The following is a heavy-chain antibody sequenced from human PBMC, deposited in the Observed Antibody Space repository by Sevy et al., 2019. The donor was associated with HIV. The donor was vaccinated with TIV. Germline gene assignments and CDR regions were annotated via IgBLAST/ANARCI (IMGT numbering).Heavy chain of an antibody. CDR3: ATGRFVDTAMDLKGYFDY. CDR2: IYYSGST. CDR1: GGSISSYY. V-gene: IGHV4-59*01. D-gene: IGHD5-18*01. J-gene: IGHJ4*02. Sequence: SETLSLTCTVSGGSISSYYWSWIRQPPGKGLEWIGYIYYSGSTNYNPSLKSRVTISVDTSKNQFSLKLSSVTAADTAVYDCATGRFVDTAMDLKGYFDYWGQGTLVTVSS.